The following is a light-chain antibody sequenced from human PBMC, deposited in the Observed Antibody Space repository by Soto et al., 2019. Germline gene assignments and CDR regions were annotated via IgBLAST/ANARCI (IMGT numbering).Light chain of an antibody. CDR2: RNN. J-gene: IGLJ3*02. V-gene: IGLV1-47*01. Sequence: QSVLTQPPSASGTPGQRVIISCSGSSSNIGSNYVYWYQQLPGTAPKLLIYRNNQRPSGVPDRFSGSKSGTSASLAISGLRSDGEADYFCAAWDDSLSGWVFGGGTKLTVL. CDR1: SSNIGSNY. CDR3: AAWDDSLSGWV.